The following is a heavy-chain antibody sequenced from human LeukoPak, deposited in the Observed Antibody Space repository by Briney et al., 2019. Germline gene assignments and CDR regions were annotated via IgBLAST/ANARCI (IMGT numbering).Heavy chain of an antibody. D-gene: IGHD1-26*01. CDR3: AKDPSIHPPYYYLDY. Sequence: GGSLRLSCAASGFTFSSYAMSWVRQAPGKGLEWVSAISGSGGAIKYADSVKGRFTISRDNSKNTVYLQMNSLRAEDTAVYYCAKDPSIHPPYYYLDYRGQGTLVNVSS. V-gene: IGHV3-23*01. CDR2: ISGSGGAI. J-gene: IGHJ4*02. CDR1: GFTFSSYA.